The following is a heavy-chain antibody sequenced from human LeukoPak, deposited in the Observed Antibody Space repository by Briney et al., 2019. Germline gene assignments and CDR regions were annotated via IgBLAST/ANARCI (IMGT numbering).Heavy chain of an antibody. V-gene: IGHV3-23*01. J-gene: IGHJ4*02. CDR3: AKDVKPDSGRDVDY. CDR2: IYPSGDST. CDR1: GFTFGSFS. Sequence: GGSLRLSCAASGFTFGSFSMTWVRQAPGKRLEWVSAIYPSGDSTYYADSVKGRFTISRDDSRNTLYLQMHSLSAEDTAVYYCAKDVKPDSGRDVDYWGQGTLVTVSS. D-gene: IGHD6-19*01.